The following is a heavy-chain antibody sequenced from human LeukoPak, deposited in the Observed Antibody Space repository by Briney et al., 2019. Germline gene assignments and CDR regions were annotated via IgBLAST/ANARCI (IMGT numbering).Heavy chain of an antibody. J-gene: IGHJ3*02. CDR1: GGSISGYY. CDR2: IYYSGNT. V-gene: IGHV4-59*01. D-gene: IGHD3-22*01. CDR3: ARDRGGSYYESSGSVTKI. Sequence: SETLSLTCTISGGSISGYYSNWIRQPPGKGLEWIGYIYYSGNTNYNPSLKSRVTISADTSKNQLSLKLSSVTAADTAIYYCARDRGGSYYESSGSVTKIWGQGTMVTVSS.